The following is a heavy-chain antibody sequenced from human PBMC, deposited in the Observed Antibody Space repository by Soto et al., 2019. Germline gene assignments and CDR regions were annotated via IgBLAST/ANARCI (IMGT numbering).Heavy chain of an antibody. CDR1: GYRFSSYG. V-gene: IGHV1-18*01. D-gene: IGHD2-15*01. Sequence: QVQLVQSGAEVKKPGASVKVSCKASGYRFSSYGIIWVRQAPGQGLEWMGWISAYNGNTEYAQNFQGRVTMTTDTSTSTAYVELRSLRSDDTAVYYCARVGDCGGRRCNSFGPYEYYYYGMDVWGQGTTVTVSS. CDR3: ARVGDCGGRRCNSFGPYEYYYYGMDV. CDR2: ISAYNGNT. J-gene: IGHJ6*02.